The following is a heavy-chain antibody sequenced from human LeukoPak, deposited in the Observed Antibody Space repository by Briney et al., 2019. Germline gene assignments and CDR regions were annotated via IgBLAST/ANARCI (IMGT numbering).Heavy chain of an antibody. CDR2: INPNSGAT. J-gene: IGHJ4*02. V-gene: IGHV1-2*02. Sequence: GASVKVSCKASGYTFTGYFMHWMRQAPGQGLEWMAWINPNSGATNYAPKFQGRVTLTRDTSITTAYMELSRLRSDDTAVYYCAREDSTGYSSLDYWGQGTLVTVSS. D-gene: IGHD3-22*01. CDR3: AREDSTGYSSLDY. CDR1: GYTFTGYF.